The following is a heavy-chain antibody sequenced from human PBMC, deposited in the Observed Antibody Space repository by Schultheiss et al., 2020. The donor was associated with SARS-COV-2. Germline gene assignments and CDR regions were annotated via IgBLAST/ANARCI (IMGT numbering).Heavy chain of an antibody. CDR1: GYTFNNYH. V-gene: IGHV1-8*01. J-gene: IGHJ6*02. Sequence: GESLKISCTASGYTFNNYHLNWVRQAPGQGPEWMGWMNANNGKTGYAQKLQGRITMTRDSSISTAYMELSSLRSQDTAVYYCARTYDFFSRYGMDVWGQGTTVTVSS. CDR2: MNANNGKT. CDR3: ARTYDFFSRYGMDV. D-gene: IGHD3-3*01.